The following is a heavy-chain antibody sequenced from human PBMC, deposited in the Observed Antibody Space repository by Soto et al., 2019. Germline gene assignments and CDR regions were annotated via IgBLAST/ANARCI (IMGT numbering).Heavy chain of an antibody. CDR3: ATDARGHNGDYHYYGMDV. J-gene: IGHJ6*02. CDR1: GYTLTELS. CDR2: FDPEDGET. Sequence: GASVKVSCKVSGYTLTELSMHWVRQAPGKGLEWMGGFDPEDGETIYAQKFQGRVTMTEDTSTDTAYMELSSLRSEDTAVYYCATDARGHNGDYHYYGMDVWGQGTTVTVSS. V-gene: IGHV1-24*01. D-gene: IGHD4-17*01.